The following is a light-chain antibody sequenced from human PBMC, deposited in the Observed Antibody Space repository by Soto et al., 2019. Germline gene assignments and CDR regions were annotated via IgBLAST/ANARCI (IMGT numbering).Light chain of an antibody. CDR2: DVT. V-gene: IGLV2-11*01. CDR1: SSDVGGYDY. J-gene: IGLJ2*01. Sequence: QSVLTQPRSVSGSPGQSVTISCTGTSSDVGGYDYVSWYQHQPGKAPKIMIYDVTKRPAGVPDRFSGSKSGNTASLTISGLQAEDEADYYCCSYAGSYTFVVFGGGTKVTVL. CDR3: CSYAGSYTFVV.